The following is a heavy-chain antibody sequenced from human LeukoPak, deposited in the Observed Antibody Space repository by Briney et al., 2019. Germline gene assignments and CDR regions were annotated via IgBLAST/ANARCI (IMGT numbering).Heavy chain of an antibody. CDR3: ARVGAPCSGGSCYRYYGMDV. J-gene: IGHJ6*02. CDR1: GFTFSSYA. D-gene: IGHD2-15*01. V-gene: IGHV3-30-3*01. Sequence: PGGSLRLSFAASGFTFSSYAMHWVRPAPGKGLGWVAVISYDGSNKYYADSVKGRFTISRDNSKNTLYLQMNSLRAEDTAVYYCARVGAPCSGGSCYRYYGMDVWGQGSTVTVSS. CDR2: ISYDGSNK.